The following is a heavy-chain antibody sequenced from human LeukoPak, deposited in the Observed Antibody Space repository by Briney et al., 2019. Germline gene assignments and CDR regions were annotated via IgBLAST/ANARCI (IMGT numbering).Heavy chain of an antibody. Sequence: GGSLRLSCVASGFTFSLYSMHWVRQAPGKGLEWVAVISYNGNNQSHAESLKGRFTISRDNSKNTLYLQMNSLRAEDTAVYYCAKAIYEGAFDIWGQGTMVTVSS. D-gene: IGHD2/OR15-2a*01. V-gene: IGHV3-30-3*02. CDR2: ISYNGNNQ. CDR1: GFTFSLYS. J-gene: IGHJ3*02. CDR3: AKAIYEGAFDI.